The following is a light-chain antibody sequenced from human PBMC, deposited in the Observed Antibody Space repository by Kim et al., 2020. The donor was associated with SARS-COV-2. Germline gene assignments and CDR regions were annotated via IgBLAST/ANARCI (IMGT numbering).Light chain of an antibody. V-gene: IGLV3-1*01. Sequence: SYELTQPPSVSVSPGQTASITCSGDKLGDKYACWYQQKPGQSPVLVIYQDTKRPSGIPERFSGSNSGNTATLTISGTQAMDEAVYYCQAWDSRTYVVFGGGTQLTVL. CDR2: QDT. CDR1: KLGDKY. J-gene: IGLJ2*01. CDR3: QAWDSRTYVV.